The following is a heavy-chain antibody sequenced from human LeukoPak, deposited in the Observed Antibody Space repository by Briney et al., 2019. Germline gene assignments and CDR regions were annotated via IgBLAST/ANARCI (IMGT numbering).Heavy chain of an antibody. V-gene: IGHV4-4*07. CDR1: GGSISSYY. CDR2: IYTSGST. CDR3: ARSLYSSGWYRPYWYFDL. J-gene: IGHJ2*01. Sequence: TSETLSLTCTVSGGSISSYYWSWIRQPAGKGLEWIGRIYTSGSTNYNASLKSRVTISVDTSKNQFSLKLSSVSAADTAVYYCARSLYSSGWYRPYWYFDLWGRGTLVTVSS. D-gene: IGHD6-19*01.